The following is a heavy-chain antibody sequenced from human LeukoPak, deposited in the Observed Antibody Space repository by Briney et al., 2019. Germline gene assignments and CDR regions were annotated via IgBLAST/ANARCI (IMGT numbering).Heavy chain of an antibody. CDR2: ISYDGTNK. V-gene: IGHV3-30*04. Sequence: GGSLRLSCSASGFTFSRYAMHWVRQAPGKGLEWVAFISYDGTNKYYADSVKGRFTISRDNSDNILYLQMNRLRAEDTAVYYCARDGDKCSGGSCYSWSFDYYYGMDVWGQGTTVTVSS. CDR3: ARDGDKCSGGSCYSWSFDYYYGMDV. D-gene: IGHD2-15*01. J-gene: IGHJ6*02. CDR1: GFTFSRYA.